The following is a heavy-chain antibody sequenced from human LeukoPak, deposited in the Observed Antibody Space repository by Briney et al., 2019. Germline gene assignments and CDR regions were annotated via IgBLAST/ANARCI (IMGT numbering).Heavy chain of an antibody. D-gene: IGHD2-2*01. Sequence: GGSLRLSCAASGFTFSSYAMHWVRQAPGKGLEWVAVISYDGSNKYYADSVKGRFTISRDNSKNTLYLQMNSLRAEDTAVYYCAKVGCSSTSCYEGATHAEYFQHWGQGTLVTVSS. J-gene: IGHJ1*01. V-gene: IGHV3-30-3*01. CDR1: GFTFSSYA. CDR2: ISYDGSNK. CDR3: AKVGCSSTSCYEGATHAEYFQH.